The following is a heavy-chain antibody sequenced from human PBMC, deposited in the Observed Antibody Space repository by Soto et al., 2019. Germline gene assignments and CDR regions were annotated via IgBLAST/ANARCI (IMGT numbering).Heavy chain of an antibody. CDR1: GFTFKNYG. D-gene: IGHD1-26*01. J-gene: IGHJ6*02. CDR3: ARGNGNYYYGMDV. CDR2: IWYDGSDK. V-gene: IGHV3-33*01. Sequence: QVQLVESGGGVVQPGRSLRLSCAASGFTFKNYGMQWVRQAPGKGLEWVAVIWYDGSDKYYEDSVKGRFTISRDNSKNTLYLQMNSLTDDDTAVYYCARGNGNYYYGMDVWGQGTTVTVSS.